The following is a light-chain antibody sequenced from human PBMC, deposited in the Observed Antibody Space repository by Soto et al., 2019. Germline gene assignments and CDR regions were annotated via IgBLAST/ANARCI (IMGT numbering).Light chain of an antibody. Sequence: EIVLTQSPATLSLSPGERATLSCRASQSVSSYLAWYQQKPGQAPRLLIYDASNRATGILARFSGSGSGTDFTLTISSLEPEDFVVYYCQQRSNWPPYTFGQGTKLEIK. CDR1: QSVSSY. V-gene: IGKV3-11*01. CDR3: QQRSNWPPYT. J-gene: IGKJ2*01. CDR2: DAS.